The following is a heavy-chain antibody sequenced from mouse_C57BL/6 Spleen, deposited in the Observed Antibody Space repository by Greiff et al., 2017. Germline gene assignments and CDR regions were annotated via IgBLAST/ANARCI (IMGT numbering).Heavy chain of an antibody. Sequence: QVQLQQSGAELVKPGASVKLSCKASGYTFTSYWMHWVKQRPGQGLEWIGMIHPNSGSTNYNEKFKSKATLTVDKSSSTAYMQLSSLTSEDSAVYYCAVYYYGSSPAWFAYWGQGTLVTVSA. CDR1: GYTFTSYW. V-gene: IGHV1-64*01. CDR2: IHPNSGST. CDR3: AVYYYGSSPAWFAY. D-gene: IGHD1-1*01. J-gene: IGHJ3*01.